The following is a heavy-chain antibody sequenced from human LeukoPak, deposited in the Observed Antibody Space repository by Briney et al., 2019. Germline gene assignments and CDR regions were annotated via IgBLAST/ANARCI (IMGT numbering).Heavy chain of an antibody. J-gene: IGHJ4*02. CDR3: AKDPGDIVVVPAAMDY. D-gene: IGHD2-2*01. Sequence: GSLRLSCAASGFTFSSYASGWVRQAPGKGLEWVSAISGSGGSTYYADSVKGRFTISRDNSKNTLYLQMNSLSAEDTAVYYCAKDPGDIVVVPAAMDYWGQGTLVTVFS. V-gene: IGHV3-23*01. CDR1: GFTFSSYA. CDR2: ISGSGGST.